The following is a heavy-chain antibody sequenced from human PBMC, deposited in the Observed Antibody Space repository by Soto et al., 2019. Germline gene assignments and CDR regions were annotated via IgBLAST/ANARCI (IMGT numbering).Heavy chain of an antibody. CDR3: ASPIQDYYNSMDV. CDR2: IDPSDSYT. J-gene: IGHJ6*02. CDR1: GYSFTSYW. V-gene: IGHV5-10-1*01. Sequence: GESLKISCKGSGYSFTSYWIGWVRQMPGKGLEWMGRIDPSDSYTSYSPSFQGHVTISADKSISTAYLQWSSLKASDTAMYYCASPIQDYYNSMDVWGQGTTVTVSS.